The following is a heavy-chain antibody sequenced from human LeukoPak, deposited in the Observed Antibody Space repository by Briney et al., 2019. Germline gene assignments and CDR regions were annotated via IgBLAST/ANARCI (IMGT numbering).Heavy chain of an antibody. CDR3: ARVFEGDIVIVRAASDIDNYYYYMSL. CDR2: INWNGGST. J-gene: IGHJ6*03. D-gene: IGHD2-2*01. Sequence: GGSLRLSCAASGFTFSSYSMNWVRQVPGKRLEWVSGINWNGGSTGYADSVKGRFTISRDNAKNSLYLQMNSLRAEDTALYYCARVFEGDIVIVRAASDIDNYYYYMSLWGKGTTVTVSS. CDR1: GFTFSSYS. V-gene: IGHV3-20*04.